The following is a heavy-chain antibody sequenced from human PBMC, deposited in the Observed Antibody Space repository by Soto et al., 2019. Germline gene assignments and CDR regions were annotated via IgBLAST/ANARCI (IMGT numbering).Heavy chain of an antibody. CDR2: ISTYNGNT. CDR3: ARGPTDYYDNSANYFLDY. D-gene: IGHD3-22*01. Sequence: GASAKVSCKASGYTFITYGVSWVRQAPGQGLDWLGWISTYNGNTRYAERLQGRVTMTTDTTTNTAYMELRNLRSDDTAVYYCARGPTDYYDNSANYFLDYWGQGTLVTVSS. V-gene: IGHV1-18*01. J-gene: IGHJ4*02. CDR1: GYTFITYG.